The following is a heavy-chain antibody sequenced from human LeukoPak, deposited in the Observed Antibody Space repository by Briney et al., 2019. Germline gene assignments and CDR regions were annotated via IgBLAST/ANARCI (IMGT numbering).Heavy chain of an antibody. CDR2: TNAGNGNI. V-gene: IGHV1-3*01. CDR1: GYTFTHYA. D-gene: IGHD3-10*01. CDR3: ARDNSRAALGCTNFDY. J-gene: IGHJ4*02. Sequence: ASVKVSCKTSGYTFTHYAIHWVRQAPGQRLECMGWTNAGNGNIKYSQDFQGRVAFTSDTFASTSYMELSSLRSEDTAVYYCARDNSRAALGCTNFDYWGQGTLVTVSS.